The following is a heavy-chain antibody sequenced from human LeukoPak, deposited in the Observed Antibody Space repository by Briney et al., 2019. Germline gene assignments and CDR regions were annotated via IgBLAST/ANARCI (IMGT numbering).Heavy chain of an antibody. CDR2: ISSSGSTK. J-gene: IGHJ4*02. Sequence: GGSLRLSCAASGFTFSSYEMNWVRLAPGKGPEWVSYISSSGSTKYYADSVKGRFTISRDNAKNSLYLQVNSLRAEDTAVYYCARGSYCSGVSCYYGYWGQGTLVTVSS. CDR1: GFTFSSYE. CDR3: ARGSYCSGVSCYYGY. V-gene: IGHV3-48*03. D-gene: IGHD2-15*01.